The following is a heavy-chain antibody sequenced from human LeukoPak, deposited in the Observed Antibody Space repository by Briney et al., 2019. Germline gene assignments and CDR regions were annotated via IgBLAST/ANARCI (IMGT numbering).Heavy chain of an antibody. CDR2: IYYSGST. D-gene: IGHD1-26*01. CDR1: GGSISSGGYY. CDR3: ASGATLPTDY. J-gene: IGHJ4*02. V-gene: IGHV4-31*03. Sequence: PSETLSLTCSVSGGSISSGGYYWSWIRQHPGKGLEWIGYIYYSGSTYYNPSLKSRVTISVDTSKNQFSLKLSSVTAADTAVYYCASGATLPTDYWGQGTLVTVSS.